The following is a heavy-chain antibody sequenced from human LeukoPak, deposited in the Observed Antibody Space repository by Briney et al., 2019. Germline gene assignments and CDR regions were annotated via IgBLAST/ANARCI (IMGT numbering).Heavy chain of an antibody. V-gene: IGHV3-48*03. CDR3: AVTTVGFALDY. D-gene: IGHD4-17*01. CDR1: GFTFSSYE. Sequence: GGSLRLSCAASGFTFSSYEMNWVRQAPGKGLEWVSDTSSSGSTIDYADSVKGRFTISRDNAKNSLYLQMNSLRAEDTAVYYCAVTTVGFALDYWGQGTLVTVSS. J-gene: IGHJ4*02. CDR2: TSSSGSTI.